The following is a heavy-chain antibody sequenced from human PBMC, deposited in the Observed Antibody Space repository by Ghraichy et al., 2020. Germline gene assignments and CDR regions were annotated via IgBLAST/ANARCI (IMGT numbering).Heavy chain of an antibody. CDR1: GGSISNYY. Sequence: SETLSLTCTVSGGSISNYYWTWIRQPPGKGLEWIGYVYYSGSTNYNPSLKSRVTMSVDSSKNQFSLKLTSVTAADTAVYYCARDLGYSSGWYEFWGQGTLVTVSS. V-gene: IGHV4-59*01. CDR3: ARDLGYSSGWYEF. CDR2: VYYSGST. D-gene: IGHD6-19*01. J-gene: IGHJ5*01.